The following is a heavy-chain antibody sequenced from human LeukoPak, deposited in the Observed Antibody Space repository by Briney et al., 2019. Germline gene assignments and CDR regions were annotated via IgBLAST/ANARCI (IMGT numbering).Heavy chain of an antibody. D-gene: IGHD1-7*01. CDR1: GGSISSYY. Sequence: PSETLSLTCTVSGGSISSYYWSWIRQPPGKGLEWIGYIYYSGSTNYNPSLKSRVPISVDTSKNQFSLKLSSVTAADTAVYYCARHERTSALFRIPFDIWGQGTMVTVSS. J-gene: IGHJ3*02. CDR2: IYYSGST. V-gene: IGHV4-59*08. CDR3: ARHERTSALFRIPFDI.